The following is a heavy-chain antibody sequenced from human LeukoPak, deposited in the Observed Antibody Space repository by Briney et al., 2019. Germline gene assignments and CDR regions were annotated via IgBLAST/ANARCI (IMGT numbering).Heavy chain of an antibody. Sequence: GGSLRLSCAASGFTFSSYAMSWVRQAPGKGLEWVSAISGSGGSTYYADSVKGRFTISRDNSKNTLYLQMNSLRAEDTAVYYCAKDRSLTGTTICWFDPWGQGTLVTVSS. V-gene: IGHV3-23*01. D-gene: IGHD1-7*01. J-gene: IGHJ5*02. CDR3: AKDRSLTGTTICWFDP. CDR2: ISGSGGST. CDR1: GFTFSSYA.